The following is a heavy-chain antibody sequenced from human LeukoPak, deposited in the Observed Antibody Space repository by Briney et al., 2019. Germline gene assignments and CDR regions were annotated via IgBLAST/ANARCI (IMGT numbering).Heavy chain of an antibody. J-gene: IGHJ6*03. V-gene: IGHV3-21*01. D-gene: IGHD1-26*01. Sequence: GRSLRLSCATSGFTFNNYNMNWVRQAPGRALEWVSSITSSGTYIFYADSVKGRFTISRDNAKNSLYLQMNSLGPEDTAVYYCARDPYSGNYGNYYYYYMDVWGKGTTVTISS. CDR1: GFTFNNYN. CDR2: ITSSGTYI. CDR3: ARDPYSGNYGNYYYYYMDV.